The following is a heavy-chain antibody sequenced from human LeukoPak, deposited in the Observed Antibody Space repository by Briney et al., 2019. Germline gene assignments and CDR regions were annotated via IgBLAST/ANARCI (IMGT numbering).Heavy chain of an antibody. D-gene: IGHD1-26*01. Sequence: PGGSLRLSCAASGITFSSFSMTWVRQAPGKGLEWVSSISSSSSYIYYADSVKGRFAISRDNAKNSLYLQMNSLRAEDTAVYYCARDMSSGSFSDYWGQGTLVTVSS. CDR1: GITFSSFS. CDR2: ISSSSSYI. V-gene: IGHV3-21*01. CDR3: ARDMSSGSFSDY. J-gene: IGHJ4*02.